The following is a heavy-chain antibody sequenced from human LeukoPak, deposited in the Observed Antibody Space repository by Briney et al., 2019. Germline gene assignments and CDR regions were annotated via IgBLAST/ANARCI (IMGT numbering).Heavy chain of an antibody. CDR2: ISAYNGDT. D-gene: IGHD6-13*01. CDR3: ARGFSSSWYGEGLDP. V-gene: IGHV1-18*01. CDR1: GYTFNSYG. J-gene: IGHJ5*02. Sequence: ASVKVSCKASGYTFNSYGISWVRQAPGQGLEWMGWISAYNGDTKYVQKLQGRVTMTTDTSTTTAYMELRSLRSDDTAVYYCARGFSSSWYGEGLDPWGQGTLVTVSS.